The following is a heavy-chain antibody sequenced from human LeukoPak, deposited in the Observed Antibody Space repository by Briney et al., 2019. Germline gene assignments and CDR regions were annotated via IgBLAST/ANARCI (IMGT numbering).Heavy chain of an antibody. D-gene: IGHD6-13*01. Sequence: SETLSLTCAVYGGSFSGYYWSWIRQPPGKGLEWIGKINHSGSTNYNPSLKSRVAISVDTSKNQFSLKLSSVTAADTAVYYCATGSGGSSWGYDAFDIWGQGTMVTVSS. CDR3: ATGSGGSSWGYDAFDI. V-gene: IGHV4-34*01. CDR2: INHSGST. J-gene: IGHJ3*02. CDR1: GGSFSGYY.